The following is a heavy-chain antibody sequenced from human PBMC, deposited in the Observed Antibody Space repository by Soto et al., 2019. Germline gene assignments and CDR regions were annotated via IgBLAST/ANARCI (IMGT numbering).Heavy chain of an antibody. V-gene: IGHV3-9*01. CDR3: AKDTHAVVVRGVINYFDY. CDR2: ISWNSGSI. J-gene: IGHJ4*02. Sequence: GGSLRLSCAASGFTFDDYAMHWVRQAPGKGLEWVSGISWNSGSIGYADSVKGRFTISRDNAKNSLYLQMNSLRAEDTALYYCAKDTHAVVVRGVINYFDYWGQGTLVTVSS. D-gene: IGHD3-10*01. CDR1: GFTFDDYA.